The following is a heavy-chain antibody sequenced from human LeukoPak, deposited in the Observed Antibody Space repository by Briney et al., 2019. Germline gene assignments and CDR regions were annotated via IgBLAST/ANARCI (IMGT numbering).Heavy chain of an antibody. CDR3: AKERGYCSSTSCSPFDY. CDR1: GFTFSSYA. J-gene: IGHJ4*02. CDR2: ISGSAGST. D-gene: IGHD2-2*01. Sequence: GGSLRLSCAASGFTFSSYAMSWVRQAPGKGLEWVSSISGSAGSTYYADSVKGRFTISRDNSKNTLYLQMNSLRAEDTAVYSCAKERGYCSSTSCSPFDYWGQGTLVTVSS. V-gene: IGHV3-23*01.